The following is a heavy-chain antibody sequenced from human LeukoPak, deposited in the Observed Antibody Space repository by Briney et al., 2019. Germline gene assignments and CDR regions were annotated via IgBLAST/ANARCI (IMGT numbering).Heavy chain of an antibody. CDR3: AREGAVANPNYYYYYMDV. V-gene: IGHV3-9*01. CDR1: GFTFDDYA. Sequence: PGRSLRLSCAASGFTFDDYAMHWVRHAPGKGLEWVSGISWNSGHIGYADSVKGRFTISRDNAKNSLYLQMNSLRAGDTAVYYCAREGAVANPNYYYYYMDVWGKGTTVTVSS. CDR2: ISWNSGHI. J-gene: IGHJ6*03. D-gene: IGHD6-19*01.